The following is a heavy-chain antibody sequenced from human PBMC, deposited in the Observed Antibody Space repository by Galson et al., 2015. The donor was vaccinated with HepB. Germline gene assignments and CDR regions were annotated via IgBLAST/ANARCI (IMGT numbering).Heavy chain of an antibody. CDR1: GGTFSSYA. CDR3: ARRFVGQNWNLGYYYMDV. D-gene: IGHD1-7*01. CDR2: IIPIFGTA. J-gene: IGHJ6*03. Sequence: SVKVSCKASGGTFSSYAISWVRQAPGQGLEWMGGIIPIFGTANYAQKFQGRVTITADESTSTAYMELSSLRSEDTAVYYCARRFVGQNWNLGYYYMDVWGKGTTVTVSS. V-gene: IGHV1-69*13.